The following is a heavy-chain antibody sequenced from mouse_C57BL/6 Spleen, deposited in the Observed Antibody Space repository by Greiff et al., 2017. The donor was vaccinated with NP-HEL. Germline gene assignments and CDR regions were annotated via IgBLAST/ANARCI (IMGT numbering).Heavy chain of an antibody. CDR1: GFTFSSYA. Sequence: EVKLVESGGGLVKPGGSLKLSCAASGFTFSSYAMSWVRQTPEKRLEWVATISDGGSYTYYPDNVKGRFTISRDNAKNNLYLQMSHLKSEDTAMYYCARGDGDDYFDYWGQGTTLTVSS. V-gene: IGHV5-4*03. CDR2: ISDGGSYT. J-gene: IGHJ2*01. D-gene: IGHD2-3*01. CDR3: ARGDGDDYFDY.